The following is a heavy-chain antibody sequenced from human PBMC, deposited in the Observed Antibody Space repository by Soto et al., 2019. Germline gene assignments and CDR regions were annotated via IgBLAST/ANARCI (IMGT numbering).Heavy chain of an antibody. CDR2: IYYSGST. V-gene: IGHV4-39*01. CDR3: ARRSRRSAAGPHAGWFDP. D-gene: IGHD6-13*01. Sequence: SETLSLTCTVSGGSIISSSYYFFCIRQPPWNGLEWIGSIYYSGSTYYNPSLKSRVTISVDTSKNQFSLKLSSVTAADTAVYYCARRSRRSAAGPHAGWFDPWGQGTLVTAPQ. J-gene: IGHJ5*02. CDR1: GGSIISSSYY.